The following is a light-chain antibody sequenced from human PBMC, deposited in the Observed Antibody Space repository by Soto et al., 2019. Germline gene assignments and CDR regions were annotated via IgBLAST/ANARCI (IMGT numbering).Light chain of an antibody. J-gene: IGLJ2*01. Sequence: QSVLTQSPSASGTPGQRVTISCSGSRYNIGTYTVNWYQQPPGTAPTLLIYRNHQRPSGVPDRFSGSKSGTSASLAISGPQSEDEADYYCAAWDDSLRAVVFVGGTKLTVL. V-gene: IGLV1-44*01. CDR2: RNH. CDR3: AAWDDSLRAVV. CDR1: RYNIGTYT.